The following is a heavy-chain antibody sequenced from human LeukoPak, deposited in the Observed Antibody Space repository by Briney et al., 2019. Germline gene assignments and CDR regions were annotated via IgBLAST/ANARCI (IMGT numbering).Heavy chain of an antibody. Sequence: ASVKVSCKASGYTFTGYYMHWVRQAAGQGLEWMGWINPNSGGTNYAQKFQGWVTMTRDTSISTAYMELSRLRSDDTAVYYCARARPYYDILTGSSFDYWGQGTLVTVSS. J-gene: IGHJ4*02. CDR1: GYTFTGYY. D-gene: IGHD3-9*01. CDR2: INPNSGGT. CDR3: ARARPYYDILTGSSFDY. V-gene: IGHV1-2*04.